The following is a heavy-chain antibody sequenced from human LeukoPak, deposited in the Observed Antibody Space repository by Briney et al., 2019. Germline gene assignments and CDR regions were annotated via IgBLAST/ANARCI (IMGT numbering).Heavy chain of an antibody. CDR2: ISSSGSTI. Sequence: PGGSLRLXCAASGFTFSDYYMSWIRQAPGKGLEWVSYISSSGSTIYYADSVKGRFTISRDNAKNSLYLQMNSLRAEDTAVYYCARGKREMATRNTPRWYYMDVWGKGTTVTVSS. J-gene: IGHJ6*03. CDR3: ARGKREMATRNTPRWYYMDV. D-gene: IGHD5-24*01. V-gene: IGHV3-11*04. CDR1: GFTFSDYY.